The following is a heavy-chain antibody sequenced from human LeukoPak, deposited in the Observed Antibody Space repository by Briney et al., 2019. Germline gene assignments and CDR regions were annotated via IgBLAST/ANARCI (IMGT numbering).Heavy chain of an antibody. CDR1: GFTFSSYA. D-gene: IGHD5-24*01. CDR2: ISGSGGST. Sequence: GGSLRLSCAASGFTFSSYAMSWVRQAPGKGLEWVSAISGSGGSTYYADSVKGRFTISRDNSKNTLYLQMNSLRAEDTAVYYCAKDFYGYNLGPHASDIWGQGTMVTVSS. J-gene: IGHJ3*02. V-gene: IGHV3-23*01. CDR3: AKDFYGYNLGPHASDI.